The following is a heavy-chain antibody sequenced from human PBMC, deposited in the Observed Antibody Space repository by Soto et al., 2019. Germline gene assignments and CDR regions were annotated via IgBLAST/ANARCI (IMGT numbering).Heavy chain of an antibody. J-gene: IGHJ4*02. CDR2: IYHSGST. Sequence: SETLSLTCAVSGGSISSSNWWSWVRQPPGKGLEWIGEIYHSGSTNYNPSLKSRVTISVDKSKNQFSLKLSSVTAADTAVYYCARTSMRGYDSSGYYYVYWGQGTLVTVSS. CDR1: GGSISSSNW. D-gene: IGHD3-22*01. CDR3: ARTSMRGYDSSGYYYVY. V-gene: IGHV4-4*02.